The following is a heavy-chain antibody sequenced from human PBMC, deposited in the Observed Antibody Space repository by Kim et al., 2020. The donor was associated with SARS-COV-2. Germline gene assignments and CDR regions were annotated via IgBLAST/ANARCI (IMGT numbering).Heavy chain of an antibody. D-gene: IGHD3-10*01. J-gene: IGHJ3*02. CDR3: ARGPGFLPI. CDR1: GGSISSGGFS. CDR2: MYHTGSA. V-gene: IGHV4-30-2*06. Sequence: SETLSLTCDVSGGSISSGGFSWNWIRQSPGKGLEWIGYMYHTGSAFYNPSLKSRVTISVDRSKNQFSLRLNSVTAADAAIYYCARGPGFLPIWGRGTMVTVSS.